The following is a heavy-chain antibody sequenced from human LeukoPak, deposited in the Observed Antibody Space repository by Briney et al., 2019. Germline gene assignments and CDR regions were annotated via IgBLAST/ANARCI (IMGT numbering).Heavy chain of an antibody. D-gene: IGHD3-22*01. CDR2: IYHSGNT. CDR3: ARQAYYYDSSGRAFDI. CDR1: GYSISSGYY. V-gene: IGHV4-38-2*02. Sequence: SETLSLTCTVSGYSISSGYYWGWIRQPPGKGLEWIGSIYHSGNTYYNPSLKSRVTISVDTSKNQFSLKLSSVTAADTAVYYCARQAYYYDSSGRAFDIWGQGTMVTVSS. J-gene: IGHJ3*02.